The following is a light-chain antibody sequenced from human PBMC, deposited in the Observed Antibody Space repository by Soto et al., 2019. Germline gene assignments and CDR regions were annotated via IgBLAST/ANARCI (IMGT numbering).Light chain of an antibody. V-gene: IGKV3-20*01. CDR1: QSVSSSY. CDR3: HQYGSSPYT. CDR2: GAS. Sequence: EIVLTQSPGTLSLSPGERATLSCRASQSVSSSYLAWYQQKPGQAPRLLIYGASSRATGIPDRFSGSGSGTDFTLTINRLEREEFAVYYCHQYGSSPYTFGQGTKLEI. J-gene: IGKJ2*01.